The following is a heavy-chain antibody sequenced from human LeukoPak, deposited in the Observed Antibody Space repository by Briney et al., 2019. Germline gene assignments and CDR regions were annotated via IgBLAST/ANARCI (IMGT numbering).Heavy chain of an antibody. CDR2: ISSSSSTI. V-gene: IGHV3-48*01. CDR1: GFTFSSYS. CDR3: AELGITMIGGV. J-gene: IGHJ6*04. Sequence: GGSLRLSCAAPGFTFSSYSMNWVRQAPGKGLEWVSYISSSSSTIYYADSVKGRFTISRDNAKNSLYLQMNSLRPEDTAVYYCAELGITMIGGVWGKGTTVTISS. D-gene: IGHD3-10*02.